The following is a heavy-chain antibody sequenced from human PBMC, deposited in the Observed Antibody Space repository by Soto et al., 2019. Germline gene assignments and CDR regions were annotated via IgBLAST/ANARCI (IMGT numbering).Heavy chain of an antibody. V-gene: IGHV4-39*07. CDR3: ARVWGGAFDF. J-gene: IGHJ3*01. CDR1: GGSISSSSYF. CDR2: IYYSGST. D-gene: IGHD3-10*01. Sequence: PSETLSLTCTVSGGSISSSSYFWGWIRQPPGKGLEWIGSIYYSGSTYYNPSLKSRVTISVDTSKDQFSLKLSSVTAADTAVYYCARVWGGAFDFWGQGTMVTVS.